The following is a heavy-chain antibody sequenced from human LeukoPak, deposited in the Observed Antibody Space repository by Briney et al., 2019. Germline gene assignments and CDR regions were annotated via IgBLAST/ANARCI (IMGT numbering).Heavy chain of an antibody. J-gene: IGHJ5*02. V-gene: IGHV4-34*01. CDR1: GGSFSGYY. CDR3: ARDSPMVRGVINWFDP. Sequence: PSETLSLTCAVYGGSFSGYYWSWIRQPPGKGLEWIGEINHSGSTNYNPSLKSRVTISVDTSKNQFSLKLSSETAADTAVYYCARDSPMVRGVINWFDPWGQGTLVTVSS. CDR2: INHSGST. D-gene: IGHD3-10*01.